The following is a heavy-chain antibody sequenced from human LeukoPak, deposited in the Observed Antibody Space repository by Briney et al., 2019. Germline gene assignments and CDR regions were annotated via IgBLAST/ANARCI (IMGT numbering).Heavy chain of an antibody. V-gene: IGHV4-30-2*01. J-gene: IGHJ5*02. CDR1: GGSTSSGGYS. Sequence: SETLSLTCSVSGGSTSSGGYSWSWIRQPPGKGLEWIGYIYHSGSTYYNPSLKSRVTISVDRSKNQFSLKLSSVTAADTAVYYCARVNVSWFDPWGXGTLXTVSS. CDR3: ARVNVSWFDP. CDR2: IYHSGST. D-gene: IGHD5/OR15-5a*01.